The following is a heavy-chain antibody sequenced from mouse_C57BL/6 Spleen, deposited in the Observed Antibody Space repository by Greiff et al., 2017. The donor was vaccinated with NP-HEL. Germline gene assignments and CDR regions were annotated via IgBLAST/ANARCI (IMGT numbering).Heavy chain of an antibody. J-gene: IGHJ2*01. D-gene: IGHD1-1*01. Sequence: QVQLQQSGAELVKPGASVKMSCKASGYTFTTYPLEWMKQNHGKSLEWIGNFHPYNDDTKYNEKFKGKATLTVDKSSSTVYLELSRLTSDDSAVYYCARGGYGSSYQYYFGYWGQGTTLTVSS. CDR3: ARGGYGSSYQYYFGY. CDR2: FHPYNDDT. V-gene: IGHV1-47*01. CDR1: GYTFTTYP.